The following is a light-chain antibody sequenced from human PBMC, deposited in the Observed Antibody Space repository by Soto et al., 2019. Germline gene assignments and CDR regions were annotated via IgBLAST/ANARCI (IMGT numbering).Light chain of an antibody. V-gene: IGKV3-20*01. Sequence: EIVLTQSPGTLSLSPGERATLSCRASQSVNSNYLAWYRQKPGQAPSLLIYGASSRATGIPDRFSGSGSGTDLTLTISRLEPEDFAVYYCQQYGSSRTFGQGTKVEIK. CDR2: GAS. J-gene: IGKJ1*01. CDR3: QQYGSSRT. CDR1: QSVNSNY.